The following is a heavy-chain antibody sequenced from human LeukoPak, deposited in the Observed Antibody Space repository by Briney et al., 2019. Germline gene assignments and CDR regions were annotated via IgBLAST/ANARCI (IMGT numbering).Heavy chain of an antibody. V-gene: IGHV3-53*01. J-gene: IGHJ4*02. Sequence: GGSLRHSSAASGFTVITNDMTWVRQAPGKGLEWVSVLYSDGNTKYADSVQGRFTISRDNSKNTLYLEMNSLSPDDTAVYYCARGVDPLAENPLAYWGQETLVRVS. CDR1: GFTVITND. CDR2: LYSDGNT. CDR3: ARGVDPLAENPLAY. D-gene: IGHD6-19*01.